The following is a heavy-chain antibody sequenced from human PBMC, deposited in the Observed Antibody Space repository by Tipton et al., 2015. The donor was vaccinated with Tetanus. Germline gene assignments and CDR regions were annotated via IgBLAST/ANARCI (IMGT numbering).Heavy chain of an antibody. CDR1: VGSISSGDYY. D-gene: IGHD5-24*01. Sequence: TLSLTCTVSVGSISSGDYYWSWVRQSPGKGLEWIGEVHPSGSTSYNPSLESRVTISIDTSKNQFSLKLTSLTAADTSVYFCARGIDAYKTGNYWGQGTLVTVSS. V-gene: IGHV4-30-4*01. CDR2: VHPSGST. CDR3: ARGIDAYKTGNY. J-gene: IGHJ4*02.